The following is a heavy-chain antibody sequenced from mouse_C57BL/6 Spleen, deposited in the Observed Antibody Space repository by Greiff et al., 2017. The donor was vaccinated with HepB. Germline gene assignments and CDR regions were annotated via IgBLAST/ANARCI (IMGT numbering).Heavy chain of an antibody. CDR1: GFSFTSYG. V-gene: IGHV2-5*01. CDR2: IWRGGST. D-gene: IGHD2-1*01. CDR3: AKTGGNYEGAMDY. Sequence: VQLQQSGPGLVQPSQSLSITCTVSGFSFTSYGVHWVRQSPGKGLEWLGVIWRGGSTDYNAAFMSRLSITKDNSKSQVFFKMNSLQADDTAIYYCAKTGGNYEGAMDYWGQGTSVTVSS. J-gene: IGHJ4*01.